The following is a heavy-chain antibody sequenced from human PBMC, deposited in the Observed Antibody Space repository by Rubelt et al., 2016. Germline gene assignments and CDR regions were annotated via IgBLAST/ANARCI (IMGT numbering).Heavy chain of an antibody. Sequence: EVQLLESGGGLVQPGGSLRLSCAASGFTFSSYGMHWVRQAPGKGLEWVSAISGSGGSTYYADSVKGRFTISRDNSKNTLYLQMNSLRAEDTAVSYCAKLVDTAMVGFDYWGQGTLVTVSS. CDR1: GFTFSSYG. CDR2: ISGSGGST. D-gene: IGHD5-18*01. V-gene: IGHV3-23*01. J-gene: IGHJ4*02. CDR3: AKLVDTAMVGFDY.